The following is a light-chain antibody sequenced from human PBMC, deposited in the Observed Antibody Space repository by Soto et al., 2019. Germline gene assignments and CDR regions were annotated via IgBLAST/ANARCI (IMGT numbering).Light chain of an antibody. J-gene: IGKJ1*01. V-gene: IGKV3-15*01. CDR2: RAS. Sequence: EIVRPQSPATLSVSPGERATLSGRASQSISSNLAWYQQKLGQAPRLLIYRASTRATGIPARFSGSGSGTEFTLTISSLQSEDFALYYCHQYENWPQTFGQGTKVDIK. CDR3: HQYENWPQT. CDR1: QSISSN.